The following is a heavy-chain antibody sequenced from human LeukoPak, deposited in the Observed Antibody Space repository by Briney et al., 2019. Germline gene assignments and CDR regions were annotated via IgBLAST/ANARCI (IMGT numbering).Heavy chain of an antibody. CDR1: GYTFTSYD. CDR2: INPNSGGT. J-gene: IGHJ5*02. V-gene: IGHV1-2*06. CDR3: ARVSSPLQYNWFDP. Sequence: ASVKVSCKASGYTFTSYDFNWVRQTPGQGLEWMGRINPNSGGTNYAQKFQGRVTMTRDTSISTAYMELSRLRSDDTAVYYCARVSSPLQYNWFDPWGQGTLVTVSS. D-gene: IGHD1-14*01.